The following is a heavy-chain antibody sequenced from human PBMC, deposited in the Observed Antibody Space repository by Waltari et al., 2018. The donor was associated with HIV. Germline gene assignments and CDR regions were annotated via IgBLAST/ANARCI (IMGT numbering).Heavy chain of an antibody. V-gene: IGHV3-30*02. Sequence: QVQLVESGGGVVQPGGSLRLSCTASGFTFSNYGMHWVRQAPGKGLQGVAFTRYDGTNKYYVDSVKGRFIRSRENSKNTLSLQMHSLRAEDTAVYYCAKAPHHYDSSGPVYWGQGTLVTGSS. CDR1: GFTFSNYG. CDR3: AKAPHHYDSSGPVY. D-gene: IGHD3-22*01. CDR2: TRYDGTNK. J-gene: IGHJ4*02.